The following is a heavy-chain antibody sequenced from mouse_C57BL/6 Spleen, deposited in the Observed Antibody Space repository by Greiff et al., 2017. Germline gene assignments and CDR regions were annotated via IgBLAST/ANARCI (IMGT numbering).Heavy chain of an antibody. Sequence: VQLKESGGGLVKPGGSLKLSCAASGFTFSSYAMSWVRQTPEKRLEWVATISDGGSYTYYPDNVKGRFTISRDNAKNNLYLQMSHLKSEDTAMYYCAREDGYWFAYWGQGTLVTVSA. CDR1: GFTFSSYA. J-gene: IGHJ3*01. D-gene: IGHD2-3*01. CDR2: ISDGGSYT. CDR3: AREDGYWFAY. V-gene: IGHV5-4*01.